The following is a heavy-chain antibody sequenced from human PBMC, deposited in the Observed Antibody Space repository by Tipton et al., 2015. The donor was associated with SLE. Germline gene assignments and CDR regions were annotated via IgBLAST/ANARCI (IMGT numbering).Heavy chain of an antibody. V-gene: IGHV4-34*01. Sequence: TLSLTCAVYGGSFSGYYWSWIRQPPGKGLEWIGEINHSGSTNYNPSLKSRVTISVDTSKNQFSLKLSSVTAADTAVYYCARGGRDLYYYDSSGYYYHYYYGMDVWGQGTTVTVSS. J-gene: IGHJ6*02. CDR1: GGSFSGYY. D-gene: IGHD3-22*01. CDR3: ARGGRDLYYYDSSGYYYHYYYGMDV. CDR2: INHSGST.